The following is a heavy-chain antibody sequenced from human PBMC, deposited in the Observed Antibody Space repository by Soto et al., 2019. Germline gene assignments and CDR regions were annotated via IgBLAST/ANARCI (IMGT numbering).Heavy chain of an antibody. V-gene: IGHV1-46*01. CDR2: INPNGGST. CDR3: ARSSGGVYGIIIGGTNWFGP. CDR1: ADTFTSYY. J-gene: IGHJ5*02. D-gene: IGHD3-10*01. Sequence: GASVKRSCSAPADTFTSYYISGVRQSPVQLLEWMGIINPNGGSTRYAQKFQGRVTLTRDTPASTVYMEMRNLRSDDTALYFCARSSGGVYGIIIGGTNWFGPWGQGTLVTVSS.